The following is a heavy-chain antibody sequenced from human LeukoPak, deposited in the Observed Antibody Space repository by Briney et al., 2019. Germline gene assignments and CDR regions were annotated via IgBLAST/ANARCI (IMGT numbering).Heavy chain of an antibody. Sequence: PGRSLRLSCAASGFSFNDYAMHWVRQAPGKGLEWVSGISWSGDTIGYADSVKGRFNISRDNAKNSLFLRMNSLRAEDMAFYYCAKGNYFDSSGYYYIKDAFDIWGQGTMVTVSS. CDR1: GFSFNDYA. D-gene: IGHD3-22*01. V-gene: IGHV3-9*03. J-gene: IGHJ3*02. CDR2: ISWSGDTI. CDR3: AKGNYFDSSGYYYIKDAFDI.